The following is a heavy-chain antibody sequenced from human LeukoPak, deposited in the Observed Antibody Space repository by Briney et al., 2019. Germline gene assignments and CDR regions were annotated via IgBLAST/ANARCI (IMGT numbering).Heavy chain of an antibody. CDR2: ISYDGSNK. Sequence: AGGSLRLSCAASGFTFSSYGMHWVRQAPGKGLEWLAVISYDGSNKYYADSVKGRFTISRDNSKNTLYLQMNSLRAEDTAVYYCAKVDSGSSYGMDVWGQGTTVTVSS. V-gene: IGHV3-30*18. CDR1: GFTFSSYG. J-gene: IGHJ6*01. D-gene: IGHD1-26*01. CDR3: AKVDSGSSYGMDV.